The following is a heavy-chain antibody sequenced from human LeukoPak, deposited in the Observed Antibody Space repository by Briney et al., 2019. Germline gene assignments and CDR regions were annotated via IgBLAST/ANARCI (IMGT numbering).Heavy chain of an antibody. CDR2: ISYDGSNK. J-gene: IGHJ3*02. CDR1: GFTFSSYA. D-gene: IGHD1-1*01. CDR3: ARMGRRDAFDI. V-gene: IGHV3-30*04. Sequence: PPGGSLRLSCAASGFTFSSYAMHWVRQAPGKGLEWVAVISYDGSNKYYADSVKGRFTISRDNSKNTLYLQMNSLRAEDTAVYYCARMGRRDAFDIWGQGTMVTVSS.